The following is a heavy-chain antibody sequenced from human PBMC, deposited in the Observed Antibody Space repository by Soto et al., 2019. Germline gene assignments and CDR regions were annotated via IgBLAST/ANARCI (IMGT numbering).Heavy chain of an antibody. CDR2: ISYDGSNK. CDR1: GFTFSSYA. CDR3: ARASHHRRIAVAAPIDY. V-gene: IGHV3-30-3*01. D-gene: IGHD6-19*01. J-gene: IGHJ4*02. Sequence: QVQVVESGGGVVQPGRSLRLSCAASGFTFSSYAMHWVRQAPGKGLEWVAVISYDGSNKYYADSVQGRFTISRDNSKNTLYLQMNSLRAEDTAVYYCARASHHRRIAVAAPIDYWGQGTLVTVSS.